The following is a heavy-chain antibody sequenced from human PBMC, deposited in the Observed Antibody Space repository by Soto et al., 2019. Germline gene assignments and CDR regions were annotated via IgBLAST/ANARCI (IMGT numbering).Heavy chain of an antibody. CDR2: IYHSGST. Sequence: SETLSLTCSFSGYPISSGYYWAWTPQSPGKGLEWIGSIYHSGSTYYNPSLKSRVIISVDTSKNQFSLKLSSVTAADTAVYYCARLAPIAAADGMDVWGQGTTVTVSS. CDR3: ARLAPIAAADGMDV. D-gene: IGHD6-13*01. V-gene: IGHV4-38-2*01. J-gene: IGHJ6*02. CDR1: GYPISSGYY.